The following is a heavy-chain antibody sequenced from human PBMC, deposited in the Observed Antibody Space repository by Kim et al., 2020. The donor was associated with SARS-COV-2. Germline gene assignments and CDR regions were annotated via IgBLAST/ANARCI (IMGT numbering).Heavy chain of an antibody. CDR1: GFMFGDYA. D-gene: IGHD3-22*01. CDR2: IRAKAYGGTT. CDR3: IRGRQLIDN. V-gene: IGHV3-49*04. Sequence: GGSLRLSCTASGFMFGDYAMSWVRQAPGKGLEWVGFIRAKAYGGTTEYAASVKGRFTISRDDSKSFAHLQMNSLKTEDTAVYYCIRGRQLIDNWGQGTLVTVSS. J-gene: IGHJ4*02.